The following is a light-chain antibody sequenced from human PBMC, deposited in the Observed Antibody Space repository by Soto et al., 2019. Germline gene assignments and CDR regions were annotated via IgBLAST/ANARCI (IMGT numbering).Light chain of an antibody. Sequence: ERVMTQSPGTLPLSPGERATLSCRASQSVSSSYLAWYQQKPGQAPRLLIYGASNRATGIPDRFSGSGSGTDFTVTISRLEPEDFAVYYCQQYSSSRTFGQGTKVDIK. J-gene: IGKJ1*01. V-gene: IGKV3-20*01. CDR3: QQYSSSRT. CDR1: QSVSSSY. CDR2: GAS.